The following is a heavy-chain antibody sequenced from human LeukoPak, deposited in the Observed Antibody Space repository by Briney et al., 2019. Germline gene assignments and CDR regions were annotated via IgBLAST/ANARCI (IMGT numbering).Heavy chain of an antibody. CDR2: IYSSGST. J-gene: IGHJ3*02. V-gene: IGHV4-59*01. CDR3: ARALASYYDRPFDI. CDR1: GGSISNYY. D-gene: IGHD3-22*01. Sequence: PSETLSLTCTVSGGSISNYYWSWIRQPPGKGLEWIAYIYSSGSTNYNPSLQSRVTISADTSKNQFSLKLSSVTAADTAVYYCARALASYYDRPFDIWGQGTMVTVSS.